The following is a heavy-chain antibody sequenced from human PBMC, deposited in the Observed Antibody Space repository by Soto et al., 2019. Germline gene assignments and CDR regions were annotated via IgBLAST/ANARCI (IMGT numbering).Heavy chain of an antibody. CDR2: IYHTVNT. V-gene: IGHV4-59*11. J-gene: IGHJ3*02. CDR3: ARLQYTVVTALDI. CDR1: RVCIGSHW. Sequence: XAILSLTFCVSRVCIGSHWGSWIGQAPGKGPELVGYIYHTVNTNYNPALKSRVTISMDTSENQLSLQLSSVTAADTAVYYCARLQYTVVTALDIWGQGTMVTVSS. D-gene: IGHD2-15*01.